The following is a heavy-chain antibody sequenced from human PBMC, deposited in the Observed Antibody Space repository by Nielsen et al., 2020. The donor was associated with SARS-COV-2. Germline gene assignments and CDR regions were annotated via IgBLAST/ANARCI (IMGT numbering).Heavy chain of an antibody. V-gene: IGHV3-30-3*01. CDR1: GFTVSSYA. CDR3: ARYKFHYYDSSGPFDY. Sequence: GGSLRLSCAASGFTVSSYAMHWVRQAPGKGLEWVAVISYDGSNKYYADSVKGRFTISRDNSKNTLYLQMNSLRAEDTAVYYCARYKFHYYDSSGPFDYWGQGTLVTVSS. CDR2: ISYDGSNK. D-gene: IGHD3-22*01. J-gene: IGHJ4*02.